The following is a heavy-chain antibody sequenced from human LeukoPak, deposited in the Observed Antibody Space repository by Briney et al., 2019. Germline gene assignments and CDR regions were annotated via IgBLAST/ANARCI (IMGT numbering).Heavy chain of an antibody. CDR1: GGSIIRRGDY. CDR2: IYYSGST. Sequence: PSETLSLTCTVTGGSIIRRGDYWGWIRQPPGKGLEWIGSIYYSGSTYYNPSFKSRVTISVDTSRNQFSLQLNYVTAADTAVYYCARNESVLGTTGLNDFFDDWGQGSLVTVSS. V-gene: IGHV4-39*01. D-gene: IGHD1-26*01. CDR3: ARNESVLGTTGLNDFFDD. J-gene: IGHJ4*02.